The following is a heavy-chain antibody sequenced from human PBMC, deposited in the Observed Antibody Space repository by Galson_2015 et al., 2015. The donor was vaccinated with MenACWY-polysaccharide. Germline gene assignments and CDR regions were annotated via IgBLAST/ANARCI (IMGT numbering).Heavy chain of an antibody. V-gene: IGHV3-23*01. CDR2: LIGSGSTT. CDR1: GFTFSTYA. Sequence: CAASGFTFSTYAMSWVRQAPGKGLEWVSGLIGSGSTTYYADSVKGRFTISRDNSKNTLFLQMNSLRAEDTAVYYCAKDRSGSNWNDAFHIWGQGTMVTVSS. CDR3: AKDRSGSNWNDAFHI. J-gene: IGHJ3*02. D-gene: IGHD1-1*01.